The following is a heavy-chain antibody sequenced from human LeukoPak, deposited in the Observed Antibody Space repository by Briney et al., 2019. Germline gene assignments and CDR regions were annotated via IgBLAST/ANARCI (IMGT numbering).Heavy chain of an antibody. CDR3: ARAQYYYDSSGYYYDYYFDY. Sequence: SETLSLTCTVSGGSISSYYWSWIRQPPGKGLEWIGYIYYSGSTNYNPSLKGRVTISVDTSKNQFSLKLSSVTAADTAVYYCARAQYYYDSSGYYYDYYFDYWGQGTLVTVSS. J-gene: IGHJ4*02. CDR2: IYYSGST. D-gene: IGHD3-22*01. CDR1: GGSISSYY. V-gene: IGHV4-59*01.